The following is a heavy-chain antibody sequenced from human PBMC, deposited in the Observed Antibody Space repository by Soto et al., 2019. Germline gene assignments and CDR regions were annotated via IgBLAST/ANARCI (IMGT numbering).Heavy chain of an antibody. Sequence: QVQLQESGPGLVRPSETLSLTCDVSGGSLRTGGSYWGWIRQHPVMGLEWIGSTYSSGSTQYNPSLRTRITICVDTSKNQFSLKQNSMTAADTAVYYCARGKRIATGWDNRWYFFDSWGQGNLVTVSS. D-gene: IGHD6-19*01. CDR2: TYSSGST. CDR3: ARGKRIATGWDNRWYFFDS. CDR1: GGSLRTGGSY. J-gene: IGHJ4*02. V-gene: IGHV4-31*11.